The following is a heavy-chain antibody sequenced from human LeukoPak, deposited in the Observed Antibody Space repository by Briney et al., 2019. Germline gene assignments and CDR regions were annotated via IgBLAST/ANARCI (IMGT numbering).Heavy chain of an antibody. Sequence: GVSLRLSCAASGFTVSAYAMAWVRQAPGKGLEWVARLVYDARGDYANSVKGRFSISRDDSKNTLFLDMSNLRVEDTALYYCARDLSAAFDFWGQGVLVTVSS. J-gene: IGHJ4*02. CDR3: ARDLSAAFDF. CDR1: GFTVSAYA. V-gene: IGHV3-33*07. D-gene: IGHD6-19*01. CDR2: LVYDARG.